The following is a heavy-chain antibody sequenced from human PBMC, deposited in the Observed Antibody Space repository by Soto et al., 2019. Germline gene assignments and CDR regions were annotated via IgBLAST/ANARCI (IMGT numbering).Heavy chain of an antibody. J-gene: IGHJ5*02. Sequence: PGGSLRLSCAASGFTFRSFTMNWVRQAPGKGLEWVSTISSNSAYIYYTDALRGRFTISRDNAKNSLHLQKNSLRAEDTAVYYCTRDASRDSSARGWFDPWGPGSRVTVSS. CDR3: TRDASRDSSARGWFDP. CDR1: GFTFRSFT. V-gene: IGHV3-21*01. CDR2: ISSNSAYI. D-gene: IGHD6-13*01.